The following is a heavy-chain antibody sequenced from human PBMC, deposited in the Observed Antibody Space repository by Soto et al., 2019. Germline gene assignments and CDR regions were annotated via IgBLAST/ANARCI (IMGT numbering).Heavy chain of an antibody. D-gene: IGHD2-2*01. J-gene: IGHJ3*01. CDR2: ISSGGSAI. V-gene: IGHV3-11*01. Sequence: QVQLVESGGGLVKPGGSLRLSCAASGFTFSDHYMGWIRQAPRKGLEWVSYISSGGSAIYYADSVKGRFTISRDNAKNSLYLQMNSLRAEDTAVYYCARVKECSSTSCYARDAFDVWGQGTMVTVSS. CDR3: ARVKECSSTSCYARDAFDV. CDR1: GFTFSDHY.